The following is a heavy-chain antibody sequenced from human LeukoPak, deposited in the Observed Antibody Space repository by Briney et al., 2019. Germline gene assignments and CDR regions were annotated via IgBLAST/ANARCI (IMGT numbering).Heavy chain of an antibody. Sequence: SETLSLTCTVSGGSISSYYWSWIRQPAGKGLEWTGRIYTSGSTNYNPSLKSRVTMSVDTSKNQFSLKLSSVTAADTAVYYCARTTKYQFKWAGFDPWGQGTLVTVSS. CDR1: GGSISSYY. J-gene: IGHJ5*02. V-gene: IGHV4-4*07. D-gene: IGHD2-2*01. CDR2: IYTSGST. CDR3: ARTTKYQFKWAGFDP.